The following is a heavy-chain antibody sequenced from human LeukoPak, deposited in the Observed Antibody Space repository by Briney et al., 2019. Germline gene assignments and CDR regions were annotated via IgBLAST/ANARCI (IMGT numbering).Heavy chain of an antibody. Sequence: GGSLRLSCAASGFTFSSYGMHWVRPAPGKGLEWVADISYDGSNKYYADSVKGRFTLSRDNAKNTLYRQMSSLRAGDTAVYYCAKESTSRGRDDWGQATLVAVSS. V-gene: IGHV3-30*18. CDR2: ISYDGSNK. J-gene: IGHJ4*02. D-gene: IGHD2-2*01. CDR3: AKESTSRGRDD. CDR1: GFTFSSYG.